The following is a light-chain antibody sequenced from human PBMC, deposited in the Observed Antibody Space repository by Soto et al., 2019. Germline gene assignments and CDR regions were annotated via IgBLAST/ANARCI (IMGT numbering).Light chain of an antibody. CDR1: QSVSNNY. CDR2: GAS. V-gene: IGKV3-20*01. J-gene: IGKJ1*01. CDR3: QQYGSSGT. Sequence: NVLTQSPGTLSLSLWEVATLSCRASQSVSNNYLAWYQQKPGQAPRLLIYGASNRATGIPDRFSGSGSGTDFTLTISRLEPEDFAVYYCQQYGSSGTFGQGTKVDI.